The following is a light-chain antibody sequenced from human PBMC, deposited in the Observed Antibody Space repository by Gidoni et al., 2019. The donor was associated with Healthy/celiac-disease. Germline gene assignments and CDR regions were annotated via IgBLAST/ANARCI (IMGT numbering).Light chain of an antibody. Sequence: EIVLTQSPGTLSLSPGERATLSCRASQSVSRCNLAWYQQKPGQAPRLLIYGASSRATGIPDRFSGSGSGTDFTLTISRLEPEDFAVYYCQQYGSSLMYTFXXXTKLEIK. CDR1: QSVSRCN. CDR3: QQYGSSLMYT. CDR2: GAS. V-gene: IGKV3-20*01. J-gene: IGKJ2*01.